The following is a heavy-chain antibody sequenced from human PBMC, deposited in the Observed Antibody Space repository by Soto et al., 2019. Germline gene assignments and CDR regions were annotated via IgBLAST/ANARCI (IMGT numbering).Heavy chain of an antibody. CDR2: ISADNGNT. J-gene: IGHJ5*02. Sequence: ASVKVSFKASGYSFTSYGISWVRQAPGQGLEWMGWISADNGNTNYAQKLQGRVTMTTDTSTSTAYMELRSLRSDDTAMYYCARDWYCSGGRCYNCFDPWGQGTLVTVSS. CDR1: GYSFTSYG. CDR3: ARDWYCSGGRCYNCFDP. D-gene: IGHD2-15*01. V-gene: IGHV1-18*01.